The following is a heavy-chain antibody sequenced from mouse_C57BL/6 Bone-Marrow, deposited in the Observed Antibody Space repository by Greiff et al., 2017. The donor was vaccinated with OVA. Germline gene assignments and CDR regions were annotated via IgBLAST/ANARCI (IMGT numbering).Heavy chain of an antibody. J-gene: IGHJ3*01. D-gene: IGHD2-4*01. Sequence: EVMLVESGGGLVQPGGSLKLSCAASGFTFSDYYMYWVRQTPEKRLEWVAYISNGGGSTYYPDTVKGRFTISRDNAKNTLYLQMSRLKSEDTAMYYCARPLYYDYSFAYWGQGTLVTVSA. CDR3: ARPLYYDYSFAY. CDR2: ISNGGGST. V-gene: IGHV5-12*01. CDR1: GFTFSDYY.